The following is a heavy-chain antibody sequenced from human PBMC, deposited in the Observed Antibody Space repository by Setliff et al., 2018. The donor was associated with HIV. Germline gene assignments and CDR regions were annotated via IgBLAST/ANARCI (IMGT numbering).Heavy chain of an antibody. V-gene: IGHV4-59*01. CDR1: GGSMKNFY. D-gene: IGHD3-10*01. CDR2: IHYSGIV. J-gene: IGHJ5*02. CDR3: ARVAKDSSFFSASGPTYCDP. Sequence: SETLSLTCTVSGGSMKNFYWSWIRQVPGGRLQWIGHIHYSGIVNYSPSLSSRLTISAQTSKNQFSLTLKSVTTADTALYFCARVAKDSSFFSASGPTYCDPWGHGTLVTVSS.